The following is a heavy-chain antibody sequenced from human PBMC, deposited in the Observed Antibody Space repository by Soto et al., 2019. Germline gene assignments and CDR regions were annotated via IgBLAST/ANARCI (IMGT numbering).Heavy chain of an antibody. CDR2: IYYSGST. V-gene: IGHV4-31*03. CDR1: GGSMSSGGYY. J-gene: IGHJ5*02. CDR3: AAGYCSSTSCYRRGSWFDP. D-gene: IGHD2-2*01. Sequence: SETLSLTCTVSGGSMSSGGYYWSWIRQHPGKGLEWIGYIYYSGSTYYNPSLKSRVTISVDTSKNQFSLKLSSVTAADTAVYYCAAGYCSSTSCYRRGSWFDPWGQGTLVTVSS.